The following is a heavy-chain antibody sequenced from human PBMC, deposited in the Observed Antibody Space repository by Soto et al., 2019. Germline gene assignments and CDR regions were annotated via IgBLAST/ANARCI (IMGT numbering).Heavy chain of an antibody. CDR3: ATFGSGTYYVYCFDS. CDR1: GVTFDTHA. CDR2: ISPIFGTA. V-gene: IGHV1-69*12. J-gene: IGHJ4*02. Sequence: QVQLVQSGAEVKKPGSSVKVSWKASGVTFDTHAISWVRRAPGQGLEWMGGISPIFGTADYAQKFQGRVTISADESTNTAYLELSSLRSEDSAVYYCATFGSGTYYVYCFDSWAQGTLVTVSS. D-gene: IGHD3-10*01.